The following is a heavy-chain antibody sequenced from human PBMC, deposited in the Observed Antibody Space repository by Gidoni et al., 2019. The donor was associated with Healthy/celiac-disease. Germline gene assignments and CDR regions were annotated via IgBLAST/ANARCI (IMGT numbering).Heavy chain of an antibody. D-gene: IGHD6-19*01. V-gene: IGHV3-30*01. CDR2: ISYDGSNK. J-gene: IGHJ6*02. CDR1: GFTFSSYA. Sequence: QVQLVESGGGVVQPGRSLRLSCAASGFTFSSYAMHWVRPAPGKGLEWVAVISYDGSNKYYADSVKGRFTISRDNSKNTLYLQMNSLRAEDTAVYYCARERYSSGWPLGMDVWGQGTTVTVSS. CDR3: ARERYSSGWPLGMDV.